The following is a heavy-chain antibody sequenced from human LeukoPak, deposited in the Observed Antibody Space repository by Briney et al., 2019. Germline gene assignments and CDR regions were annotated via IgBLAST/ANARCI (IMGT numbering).Heavy chain of an antibody. Sequence: PGGSLRLSCAASGFTFSGSAMHWVRQASGKGLEWVGRIRSKANSYATAYAASVKGRFTTSRDDSKNTAYLQMNSLKTEDTAVYYCTRSPYDYSSHYNWFDPWGQGTLVTVSS. CDR2: IRSKANSYAT. CDR3: TRSPYDYSSHYNWFDP. V-gene: IGHV3-73*01. J-gene: IGHJ5*02. CDR1: GFTFSGSA. D-gene: IGHD4-11*01.